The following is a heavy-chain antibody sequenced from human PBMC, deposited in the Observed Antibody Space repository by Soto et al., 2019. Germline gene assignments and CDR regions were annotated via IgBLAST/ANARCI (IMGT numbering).Heavy chain of an antibody. J-gene: IGHJ6*02. D-gene: IGHD3-3*01. CDR1: GFTFSSYA. V-gene: IGHV3-30-3*01. CDR3: ARSPPLGYYDFWSGHTDYYGMDV. CDR2: ISYDGSNK. Sequence: GSLRLSCAASGFTFSSYAMHWVRQAPGKGLERVAVISYDGSNKYYADSVKGRFTISRDNSKNTLYLQMNSLRAEDTAVYYCARSPPLGYYDFWSGHTDYYGMDVWGQGTTVTVSS.